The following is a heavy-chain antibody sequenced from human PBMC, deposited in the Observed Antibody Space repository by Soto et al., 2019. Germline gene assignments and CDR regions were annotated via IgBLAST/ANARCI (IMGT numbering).Heavy chain of an antibody. J-gene: IGHJ4*02. CDR1: GFTFSNYA. CDR2: IKSKTDGGTT. Sequence: GGSLRLSCAASGFTFSNYAMSWVRQAPGKGLEWVGRIKSKTDGGTTDYAAPVKGRFTISRDDSKNTLYLQMNSLKTEDTAVYYCTTLYIAAPESPRRGDDYWGQGTLVTVSS. V-gene: IGHV3-15*01. D-gene: IGHD6-6*01. CDR3: TTLYIAAPESPRRGDDY.